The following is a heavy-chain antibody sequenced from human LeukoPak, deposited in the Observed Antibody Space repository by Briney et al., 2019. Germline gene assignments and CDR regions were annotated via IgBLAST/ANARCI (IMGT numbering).Heavy chain of an antibody. CDR3: ARAAAAGPSRVAEVIDY. V-gene: IGHV1-2*02. D-gene: IGHD6-13*01. CDR2: INPNSGGT. J-gene: IGHJ4*02. CDR1: GYTFTGYY. Sequence: ASVKVSCKASGYTFTGYYMHWVRQAPGQGLEWMGWINPNSGGTNYAQKFQGRVTMTRDTSISTAYMELSRLRSDDTAVYYCARAAAAGPSRVAEVIDYWGQGTLVTVSS.